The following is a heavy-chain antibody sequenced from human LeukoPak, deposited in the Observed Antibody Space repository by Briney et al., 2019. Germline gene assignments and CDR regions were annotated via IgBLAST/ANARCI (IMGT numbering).Heavy chain of an antibody. V-gene: IGHV1-69*04. CDR3: ARGAMGSSWYMDY. D-gene: IGHD6-13*01. CDR2: IIPILGIA. J-gene: IGHJ4*02. CDR1: GGTFIIYA. Sequence: SVTVSFTGSGGTFIIYAISWGRQAPGQGGEGVGRIIPILGIANYAQKFQGRVTITADKSTSTAYMELSSLRSEDTAVYYCARGAMGSSWYMDYWGQGTLVTVSS.